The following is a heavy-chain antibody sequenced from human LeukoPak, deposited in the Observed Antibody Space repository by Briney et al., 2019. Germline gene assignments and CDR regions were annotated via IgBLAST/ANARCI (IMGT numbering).Heavy chain of an antibody. CDR2: IGAYNGNT. CDR1: GYTFTTYG. D-gene: IGHD2-15*01. V-gene: IGHV1-18*01. J-gene: IGHJ4*02. CDR3: ASGYCSAGTCYGLLDF. Sequence: ASVNVSCKASGYTFTTYGISWVRQAPGQGLEWMGWIGAYNGNTNYAQKLQGRVTMTSDTSTKTAYMELRSLRSNDTAVYYCASGYCSAGTCYGLLDFWGRGTLVIVSS.